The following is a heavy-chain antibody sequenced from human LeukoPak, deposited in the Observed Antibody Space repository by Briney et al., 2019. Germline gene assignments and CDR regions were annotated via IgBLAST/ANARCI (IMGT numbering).Heavy chain of an antibody. V-gene: IGHV4-4*07. CDR1: GGSISSYY. D-gene: IGHD3-3*01. J-gene: IGHJ4*02. CDR2: IYTSGST. Sequence: SETLSLTCTVSGGSISSYYWSWIRQPAGQGLEWIGRIYTSGSTNYNPSLKSRVTMSVDTSKNQFSLKLSSVTAADTAVYYCAREMSHYDFWSGYYIFDYWGQGTLVTVSS. CDR3: AREMSHYDFWSGYYIFDY.